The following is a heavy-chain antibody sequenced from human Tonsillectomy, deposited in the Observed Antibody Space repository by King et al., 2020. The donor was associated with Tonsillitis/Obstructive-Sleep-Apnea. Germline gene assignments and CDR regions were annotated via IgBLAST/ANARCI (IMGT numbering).Heavy chain of an antibody. CDR3: ARLFSGGSYERYFDS. CDR1: GNSFTTYW. Sequence: VQLVESGAEVKKPGESLTISCKVSGNSFTTYWIGWVRQKPGRGPEYMGIIYPGDSDTRYSPSFEGQVTMSADKSITTAYLHWSSLKAADTAMYFCARLFSGGSYERYFDSWGQGIRVTVSS. CDR2: IYPGDSDT. J-gene: IGHJ4*01. V-gene: IGHV5-51*03. D-gene: IGHD3-16*01.